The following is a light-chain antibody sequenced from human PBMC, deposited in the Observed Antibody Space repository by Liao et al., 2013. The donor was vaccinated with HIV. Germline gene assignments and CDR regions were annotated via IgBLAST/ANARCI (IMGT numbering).Light chain of an antibody. Sequence: SDELTQPSSVSVSPGQTASITCSGDELGYKYASWYQQRPGQSPVLVIYQDTKRPSGIPERFSGSSSGNTATLTISGTQAMDEADYYCQAWDSSTAYVFGPGTKLAVL. V-gene: IGLV3-1*01. CDR3: QAWDSSTAYV. CDR2: QDT. CDR1: ELGYKY. J-gene: IGLJ1*01.